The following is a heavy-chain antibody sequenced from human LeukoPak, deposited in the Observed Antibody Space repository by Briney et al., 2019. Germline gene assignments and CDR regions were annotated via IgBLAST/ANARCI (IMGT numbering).Heavy chain of an antibody. V-gene: IGHV3-64*02. CDR3: AKNDPLYCSSTSCYERGAGSVGDY. CDR2: IGSNGGST. D-gene: IGHD2-2*01. Sequence: GGSLRLSCVASGFSFSSYAMHWVRQAPGKGLEYVSAIGSNGGSTFYADSVKGRFTISRDNSKSMLYLQMNGLRAEDTAVYYCAKNDPLYCSSTSCYERGAGSVGDYWGQGTLVTVSS. CDR1: GFSFSSYA. J-gene: IGHJ4*02.